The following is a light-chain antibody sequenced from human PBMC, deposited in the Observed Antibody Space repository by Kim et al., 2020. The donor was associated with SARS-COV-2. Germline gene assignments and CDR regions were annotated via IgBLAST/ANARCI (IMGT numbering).Light chain of an antibody. CDR2: GNS. Sequence: QSVLTQPRAVSGAPGQRVTIACTGSSSNIRAGYDVHWYQQLPGTAPKLLIYGNSNRPSGVPDRFSGSNSGTSASLAITGLQAEDEADYYCQSYDSSLSGYVFGTGTKVTVL. V-gene: IGLV1-40*01. CDR3: QSYDSSLSGYV. J-gene: IGLJ1*01. CDR1: SSNIRAGYD.